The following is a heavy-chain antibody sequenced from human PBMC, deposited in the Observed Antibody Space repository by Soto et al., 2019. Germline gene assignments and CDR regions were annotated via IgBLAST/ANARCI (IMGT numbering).Heavy chain of an antibody. D-gene: IGHD3-3*01. CDR3: AKDRSGIRVMFFRSAIRNDY. CDR2: ISGSGGST. J-gene: IGHJ4*02. Sequence: GGSLRLSCAASGFTFSSYAMSLVRQAPGKGLEWVSAISGSGGSTYYADSVKGRFTISRDNSKNTLYLQMNSLRAEDTAVYYCAKDRSGIRVMFFRSAIRNDYWGQGTLVTVSS. V-gene: IGHV3-23*01. CDR1: GFTFSSYA.